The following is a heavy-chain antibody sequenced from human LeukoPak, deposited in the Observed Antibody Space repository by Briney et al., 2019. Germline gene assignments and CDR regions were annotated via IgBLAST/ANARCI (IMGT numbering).Heavy chain of an antibody. J-gene: IGHJ4*02. V-gene: IGHV4-34*01. CDR1: GGSFSGYY. D-gene: IGHD6-13*01. CDR3: ARGLVRQQLVR. Sequence: PSETLSLTCAVYGGSFSGYYWSWIRQPPGKGLEWIGEINHSGSTNYNPSLKSRVTISVDTSKNQFSLKLSSVTAADTAVYYCARGLVRQQLVRWGQGTLVTVSS. CDR2: INHSGST.